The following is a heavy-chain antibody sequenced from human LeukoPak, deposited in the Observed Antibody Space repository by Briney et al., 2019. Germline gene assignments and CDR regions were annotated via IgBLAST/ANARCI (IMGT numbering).Heavy chain of an antibody. CDR3: ARSMTTVTTWVH. CDR1: GYTLTSYG. CDR2: ISGYNGKT. V-gene: IGHV1-18*01. Sequence: ASVKVSCKASGYTLTSYGISWVRQAPGEGLEWMGWISGYNGKTNYAQKLQGRVTMTTDTSTSTAYMELKSLRSDDTAVYYCARSMTTVTTWVHWGQGTLVTVSS. D-gene: IGHD4-11*01. J-gene: IGHJ4*02.